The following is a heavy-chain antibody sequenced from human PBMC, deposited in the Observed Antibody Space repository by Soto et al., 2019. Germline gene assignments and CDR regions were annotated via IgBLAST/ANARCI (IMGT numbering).Heavy chain of an antibody. Sequence: PSETLSLTCAVYGGSFSGYYSSWIRQPPGKGLEWIGEINHSGSTNYNPSLKSRVTISVDTSKNQFSLKLSSVTAADTAVYYCATLGWYSSSWYSWFDPWGQGTMVTVYS. CDR1: GGSFSGYY. CDR3: ATLGWYSSSWYSWFDP. D-gene: IGHD6-13*01. J-gene: IGHJ5*02. CDR2: INHSGST. V-gene: IGHV4-34*01.